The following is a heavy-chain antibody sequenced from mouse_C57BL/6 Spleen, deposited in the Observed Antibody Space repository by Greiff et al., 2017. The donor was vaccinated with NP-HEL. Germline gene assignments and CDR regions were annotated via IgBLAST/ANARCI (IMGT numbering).Heavy chain of an antibody. J-gene: IGHJ2*01. D-gene: IGHD1-1*01. CDR1: GYTFTTYP. V-gene: IGHV1-47*01. Sequence: QVQLKESGAELVKPGASVKMSCKASGYTFTTYPIEWMKQNHGKSLEWIGNFHPYNDDTKYNEKFKGKATLTVEKSSSTVYLELSRLTSDDSAVYYCARGYYGSSSYYFDYWGQGTTLTVSS. CDR3: ARGYYGSSSYYFDY. CDR2: FHPYNDDT.